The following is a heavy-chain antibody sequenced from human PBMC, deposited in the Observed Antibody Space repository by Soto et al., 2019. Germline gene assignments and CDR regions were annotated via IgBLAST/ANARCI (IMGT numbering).Heavy chain of an antibody. CDR3: AKDRGVGATTEYYFDY. Sequence: GGSLRLSCAASGFTFSGYGMHWVRQAPGKGLEWVAVISYDGSNKYYADSVKGRFTISRDNSKNTLYLQMNSLRAEDTAVYYCAKDRGVGATTEYYFDYWGQGTLVTVSS. J-gene: IGHJ4*02. CDR1: GFTFSGYG. V-gene: IGHV3-30*18. CDR2: ISYDGSNK. D-gene: IGHD1-26*01.